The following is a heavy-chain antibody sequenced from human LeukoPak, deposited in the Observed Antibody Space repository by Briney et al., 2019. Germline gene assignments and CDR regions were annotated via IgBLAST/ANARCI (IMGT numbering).Heavy chain of an antibody. Sequence: GASVKVSCKASGYTCTGYYMHWVRQAPGQGLEWMGWISAYNGNTNYAQKLQGRVTMTTDTSTSTAYMELRSLRSDDTAVYYCARDLGSSLVDYWGQGTLVTVSS. V-gene: IGHV1-18*04. D-gene: IGHD2-15*01. J-gene: IGHJ4*02. CDR3: ARDLGSSLVDY. CDR1: GYTCTGYY. CDR2: ISAYNGNT.